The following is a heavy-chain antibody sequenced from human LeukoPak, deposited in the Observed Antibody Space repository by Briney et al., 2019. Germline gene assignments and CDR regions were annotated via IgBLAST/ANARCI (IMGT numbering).Heavy chain of an antibody. D-gene: IGHD2/OR15-2a*01. CDR3: ARDWFHAIDY. J-gene: IGHJ4*02. CDR1: GFTFSSYW. Sequence: GGSLRLSCAASGFTFSSYWMSWVRQAPGKGLEWVANIKQDGSEKYYVDSVKGRLTISRDNAKNTLYLQMNSLRDEDTAVYYCARDWFHAIDYWGQGTLVTVSS. V-gene: IGHV3-7*01. CDR2: IKQDGSEK.